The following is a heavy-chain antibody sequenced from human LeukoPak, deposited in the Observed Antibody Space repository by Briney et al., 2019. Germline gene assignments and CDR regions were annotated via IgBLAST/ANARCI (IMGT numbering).Heavy chain of an antibody. CDR2: IKSKAAGGTT. J-gene: IGHJ4*02. Sequence: GGSLRLSCAASGFIFSNAWMSWVRQAPGKGLEWVGRIKSKAAGGTTDYAAPVKGRFTISRDDSKNTLFLQMNSLKTEDTAVYYCTTSSGYYFDFDYWGQGTLVTVSS. D-gene: IGHD3-22*01. CDR1: GFIFSNAW. V-gene: IGHV3-15*01. CDR3: TTSSGYYFDFDY.